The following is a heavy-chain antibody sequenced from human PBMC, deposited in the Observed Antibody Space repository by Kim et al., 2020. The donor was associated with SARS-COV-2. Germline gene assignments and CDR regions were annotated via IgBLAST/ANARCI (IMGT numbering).Heavy chain of an antibody. CDR3: ARDVGDCTRAFCYSHYYYGMDV. V-gene: IGHV3-30*04. Sequence: GGSLRLSCAASGFIFSSSAMHWVRQAPGKGLEWVAVMSHDGTNKYHADSVKGRFTISRDNSRNTLYLQMNSLRAEDTALYYCARDVGDCTRAFCYSHYYYGMDVWGQGTTVTVSS. CDR1: GFIFSSSA. D-gene: IGHD2-21*02. J-gene: IGHJ6*02. CDR2: MSHDGTNK.